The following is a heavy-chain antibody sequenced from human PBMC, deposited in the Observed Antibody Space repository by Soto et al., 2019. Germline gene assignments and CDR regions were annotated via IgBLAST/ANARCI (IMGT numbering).Heavy chain of an antibody. Sequence: ASVKVSCKASGYTFTSYGISWVRQAPGQGLEWMGWISAYNGNTDYAQNLQDRVTMTTDTSTSTVYMELRSLRSDDTAVYYCARGRRTTVTIDYWGQGTLVTVS. CDR2: ISAYNGNT. CDR3: ARGRRTTVTIDY. J-gene: IGHJ4*02. V-gene: IGHV1-18*01. D-gene: IGHD4-17*01. CDR1: GYTFTSYG.